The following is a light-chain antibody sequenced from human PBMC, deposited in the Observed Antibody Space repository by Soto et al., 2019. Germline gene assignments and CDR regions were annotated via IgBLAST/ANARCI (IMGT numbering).Light chain of an antibody. J-gene: IGKJ3*01. CDR3: QQSYSALIFT. CDR2: SAS. CDR1: QNTSNY. V-gene: IGKV1-39*01. Sequence: GDRVTITCRASQNTSNYLNWYQQKPGKAPKPLIYSASSLQSGVPSSFSGSGSGTDFTLTINSLQPEDFATYYCQQSYSALIFTFGPGTKVDIK.